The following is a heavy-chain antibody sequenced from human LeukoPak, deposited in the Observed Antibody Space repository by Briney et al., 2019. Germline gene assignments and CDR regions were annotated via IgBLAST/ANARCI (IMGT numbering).Heavy chain of an antibody. V-gene: IGHV4-39*01. CDR1: GGSISSNGYY. CDR2: FYYTGST. CDR3: ARRSSSGYYPPDY. Sequence: PSETLSLTCTVSGGSISSNGYYWGWIRQPPGKGLEWIGSFYYTGSTFYSPSLKSRVTISVDTSKNQFSLKLSSVTAADTAVYYCARRSSSGYYPPDYWGQGTLVTVSS. D-gene: IGHD3-22*01. J-gene: IGHJ4*02.